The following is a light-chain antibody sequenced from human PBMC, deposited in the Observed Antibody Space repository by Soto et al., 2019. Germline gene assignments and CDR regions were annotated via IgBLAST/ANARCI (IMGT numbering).Light chain of an antibody. CDR2: GVS. CDR3: QQYGTSPGMYT. V-gene: IGKV3-20*01. CDR1: QSVSSSY. Sequence: EIVLTQSPGTLSLSPRERATLSCRASQSVSSSYLAWYQQKPGQAPRLLIFGVSSRATGIPDRFSGSGSGTDFTLTISRLEPEDFAVYYCQQYGTSPGMYTFGQGTKLEIK. J-gene: IGKJ2*01.